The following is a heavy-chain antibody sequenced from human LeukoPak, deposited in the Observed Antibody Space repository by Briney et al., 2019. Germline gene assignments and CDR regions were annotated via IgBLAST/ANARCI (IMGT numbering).Heavy chain of an antibody. CDR1: GFTLSNYA. Sequence: SGGSLRLSCAASGFTLSNYAINWVRQAPGKGLEWVSSISGSGGSTYCADSVKGRFTISRDNSKDTLYLQMNSLRAEDTAVYYCAKVRSSGWYYFDYWGQGTLVTVSS. CDR3: AKVRSSGWYYFDY. D-gene: IGHD6-19*01. J-gene: IGHJ4*02. V-gene: IGHV3-23*01. CDR2: ISGSGGST.